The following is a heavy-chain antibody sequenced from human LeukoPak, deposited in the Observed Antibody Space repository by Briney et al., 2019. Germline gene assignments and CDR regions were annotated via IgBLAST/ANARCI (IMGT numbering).Heavy chain of an antibody. CDR1: GGSFSGYY. D-gene: IGHD6-13*01. CDR2: INHSGST. V-gene: IGHV4-34*01. CDR3: ARDGQPTGMSW. J-gene: IGHJ4*02. Sequence: SETLSLTCAVYGGSFSGYYWSWIRQPPGKGLEWIGEINHSGSTNYNPSLKSRVTISVDTSKNQFSLKLSSVTAADTAVYYCARDGQPTGMSWWGQGTLVTVSS.